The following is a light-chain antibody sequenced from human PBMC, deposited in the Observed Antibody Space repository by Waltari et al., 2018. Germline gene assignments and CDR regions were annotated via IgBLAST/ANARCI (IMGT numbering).Light chain of an antibody. J-gene: IGLJ3*02. Sequence: QLVLTQSPSASASLGASVKLTCTLSSGHSTNIIAWLPQQPEKGPRYLMNVNSDGSHNKGVGIPDRFSGSSSGAERYLTISSLQSEDEADYYCQTGGHGTWVFGGGTRLTVL. CDR1: SGHSTNI. CDR2: VNSDGSH. V-gene: IGLV4-69*01. CDR3: QTGGHGTWV.